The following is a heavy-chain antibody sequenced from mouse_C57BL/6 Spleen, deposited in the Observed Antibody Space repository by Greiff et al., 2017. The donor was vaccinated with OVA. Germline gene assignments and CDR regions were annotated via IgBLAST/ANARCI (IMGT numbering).Heavy chain of an antibody. V-gene: IGHV1-69*01. J-gene: IGHJ2*01. D-gene: IGHD1-1*01. Sequence: VQLQQPGAELVMPGASVKLSCKASGYTFTSYWMHWVKQRPGPGLEWIGEIDPSDSYTNYNQKFKGKSTLTVDKSSSTAYMQLSSLTSEDSAVYYCARSYYGSSYYFDYWGQGTTLTVSS. CDR3: ARSYYGSSYYFDY. CDR1: GYTFTSYW. CDR2: IDPSDSYT.